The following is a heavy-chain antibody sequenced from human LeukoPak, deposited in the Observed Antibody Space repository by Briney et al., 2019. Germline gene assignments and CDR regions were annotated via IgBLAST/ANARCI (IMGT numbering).Heavy chain of an antibody. CDR3: VRDLGLRGST. CDR1: GLTFSNSW. V-gene: IGHV3-74*01. Sequence: GGSLRLSCEASGLTFSNSWMHWVRQIPGKGLVWVSRMYGDMRDISYADSVKGRSTISRDNAKNTVYLQMNSLRGEDTAVYYCVRDLGLRGSTWGQGTLVTVSP. CDR2: MYGDMRDI. J-gene: IGHJ5*02. D-gene: IGHD5-12*01.